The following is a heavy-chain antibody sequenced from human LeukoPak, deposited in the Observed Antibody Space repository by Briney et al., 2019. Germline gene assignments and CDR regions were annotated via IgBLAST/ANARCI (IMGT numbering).Heavy chain of an antibody. J-gene: IGHJ4*02. V-gene: IGHV3-48*04. CDR3: AKGTVGAKY. D-gene: IGHD1-26*01. CDR2: ISSGATTT. CDR1: GFTLTSDS. Sequence: PGGSLRLSCAASGFTLTSDSMNWVRQAPGKGLEWISYISSGATTTYYADSVKGRFTISRDNAGNSLYLQINSLRVDDTGVYYCAKGTVGAKYWGQGTLVIVSS.